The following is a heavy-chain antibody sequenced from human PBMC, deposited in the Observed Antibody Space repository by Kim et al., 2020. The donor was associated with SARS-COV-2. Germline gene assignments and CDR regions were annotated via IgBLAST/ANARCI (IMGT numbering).Heavy chain of an antibody. Sequence: ASVKVSCKASGYTFIGYYMHWVRQAPGQGLEWMGWINPNSGGTNYAQKFQGRVTMTRDTSISTVYMELSRLRSDDTAVYYCARDWDAEINCETTACKWGQGTLVTVSS. D-gene: IGHD1-7*01. CDR2: INPNSGGT. CDR1: GYTFIGYY. J-gene: IGHJ4*02. V-gene: IGHV1-2*02. CDR3: ARDWDAEINCETTACK.